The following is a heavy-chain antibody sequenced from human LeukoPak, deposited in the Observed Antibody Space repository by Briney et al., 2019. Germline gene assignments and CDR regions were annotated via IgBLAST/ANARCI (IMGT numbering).Heavy chain of an antibody. CDR2: LSTSGAAT. V-gene: IGHV3-23*01. CDR3: AKAVGGAVAKYYYYMDV. D-gene: IGHD6-19*01. CDR1: GGSISSGGYS. J-gene: IGHJ6*03. Sequence: LSLTCAVSGGSISSGGYSWSWIRQAPGKGLEWVSTLSTSGAATYYADSVKGRFTISRDNSKNTLYLQMNSLRAEDTAVYYCAKAVGGAVAKYYYYMDVWGKGTTVTVSS.